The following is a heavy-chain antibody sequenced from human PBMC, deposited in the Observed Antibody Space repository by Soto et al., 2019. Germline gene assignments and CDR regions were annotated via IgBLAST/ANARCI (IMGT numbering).Heavy chain of an antibody. J-gene: IGHJ3*01. D-gene: IGHD3-16*01. CDR2: IFGSGAHT. CDR1: GFTFSHYA. Sequence: EVQLLESGGGLVQPGGSLRLSCAASGFTFSHYAMSWVRQAPGKGLQWVSTIFGSGAHTHYADSVKGRFGISRDNSNNMLFLEMNSRKDEDTAVYYCTREASSWGFAFDLWGQGTRVAVSS. CDR3: TREASSWGFAFDL. V-gene: IGHV3-23*01.